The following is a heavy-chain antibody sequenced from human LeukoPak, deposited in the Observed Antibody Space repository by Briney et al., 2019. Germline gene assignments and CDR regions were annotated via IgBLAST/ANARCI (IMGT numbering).Heavy chain of an antibody. CDR2: IKNDGSTA. Sequence: GGSLRLSCTASGFTFSNYWMHWVRQAPGKGLVWVSRIKNDGSTAAYADSVQGRFTISPDNAKNTLYLQMNSLTAEDTALYCCARYPFFGYADLDRWGQGTLVTVSS. V-gene: IGHV3-74*01. J-gene: IGHJ4*02. CDR3: ARYPFFGYADLDR. CDR1: GFTFSNYW. D-gene: IGHD5-12*01.